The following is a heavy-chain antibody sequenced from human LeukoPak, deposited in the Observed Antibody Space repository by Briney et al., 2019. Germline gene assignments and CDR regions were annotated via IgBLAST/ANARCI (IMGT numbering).Heavy chain of an antibody. V-gene: IGHV4-39*07. J-gene: IGHJ6*03. CDR3: ARVLAGYYYYYMDA. CDR1: GGSISSSSYY. Sequence: SETLSLTCTVSGGSISSSSYYWGWIRQPPGKGLEWIGSIYYSGSTYYNPSLKSRVTISVDTSKNQFSLKLSSVTAADTAVYYCARVLAGYYYYYMDAWGKGTTVTVSS. CDR2: IYYSGST. D-gene: IGHD3-3*01.